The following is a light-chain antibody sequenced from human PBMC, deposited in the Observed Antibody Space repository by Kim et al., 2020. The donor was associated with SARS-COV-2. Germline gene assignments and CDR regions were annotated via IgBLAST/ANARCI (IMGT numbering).Light chain of an antibody. CDR1: QNVVSW. CDR3: QQFNTYPYT. Sequence: DIQMTQSPSTLSASVGDSVTITCRASQNVVSWLAWYQQKPGQVPKLLIYDAATLESGVPSRFSGGGGGSEFTLRISSLQPDDFATYYCQQFNTYPYTFGQGTKLEI. J-gene: IGKJ2*01. CDR2: DAA. V-gene: IGKV1-5*01.